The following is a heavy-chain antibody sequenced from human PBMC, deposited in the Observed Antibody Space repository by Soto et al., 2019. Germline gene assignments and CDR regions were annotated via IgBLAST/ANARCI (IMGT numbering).Heavy chain of an antibody. CDR1: GGTFSSYT. CDR3: ARGALTTLAYYYGMDV. D-gene: IGHD4-4*01. J-gene: IGHJ6*02. V-gene: IGHV1-69*13. CDR2: IIPIFGTT. Sequence: SVKVSCKASGGTFSSYTMSWVRQAPGQGLEWMGGIIPIFGTTTYAHKFQGRVTITADESTSTVYMELSSLKGEDTAVYYCARGALTTLAYYYGMDVWGHGTTVTVSS.